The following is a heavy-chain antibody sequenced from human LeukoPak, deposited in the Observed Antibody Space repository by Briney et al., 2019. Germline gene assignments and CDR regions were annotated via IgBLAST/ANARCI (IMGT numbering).Heavy chain of an antibody. J-gene: IGHJ4*02. CDR3: AKTSRRDSAYDSPFDY. D-gene: IGHD5-12*01. V-gene: IGHV3-23*01. CDR2: VRGSGTDT. CDR1: GFIFRYYG. Sequence: GGSLRLSCAASGFIFRYYGMYWVRQAPGKGLEWVSAVRGSGTDTYYADSVKGRFTISRDNSKNTLYLQMNSLRAEDTAIYYCAKTSRRDSAYDSPFDYWGQGTLVTVSS.